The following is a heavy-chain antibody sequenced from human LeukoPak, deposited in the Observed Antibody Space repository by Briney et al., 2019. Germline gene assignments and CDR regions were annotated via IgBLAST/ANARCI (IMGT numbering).Heavy chain of an antibody. CDR3: ARDNDSRDPPHFDY. Sequence: ASVKVSCKASGGTFNSYAVSWVRQAPGQGLEGMGGIIPIFGTTNYARKFRGRVTLTADKSTRTAYMELSSLRSEDTAVYYCARDNDSRDPPHFDYGGQGTLVTVSS. J-gene: IGHJ4*02. CDR1: GGTFNSYA. CDR2: IIPIFGTT. D-gene: IGHD3-16*01. V-gene: IGHV1-69*06.